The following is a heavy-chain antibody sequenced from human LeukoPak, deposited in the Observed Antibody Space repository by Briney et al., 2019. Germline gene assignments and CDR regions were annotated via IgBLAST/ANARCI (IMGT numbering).Heavy chain of an antibody. D-gene: IGHD2-2*01. CDR1: GFTFSSYG. CDR3: AKRREPAATKYYFDC. V-gene: IGHV3-23*01. Sequence: GGSLRLSCAASGFTFSSYGMSWVRHAPRKGLEWVSAVSGSVGTTYYSDSAQGRFTISRGNSKNTLYLQMNSLRAEDTAVYYCAKRREPAATKYYFDCWGQGTLVTVSS. CDR2: VSGSVGTT. J-gene: IGHJ4*02.